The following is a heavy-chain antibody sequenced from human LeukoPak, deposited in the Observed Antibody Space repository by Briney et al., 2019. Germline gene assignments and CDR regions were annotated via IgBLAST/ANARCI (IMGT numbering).Heavy chain of an antibody. V-gene: IGHV1-2*02. J-gene: IGHJ4*02. CDR2: INPNSGGT. CDR3: ARGPQRDGYNNNFDY. CDR1: GYTFTDYY. D-gene: IGHD5-24*01. Sequence: ASVKVSCKASGYTFTDYYIHWVRQAPGQGLEWMGWINPNSGGTNYAQKFQGRVTMTRDTSISTAYMELSRLRSDDTAVYYCARGPQRDGYNNNFDYWGQGTLVTVSS.